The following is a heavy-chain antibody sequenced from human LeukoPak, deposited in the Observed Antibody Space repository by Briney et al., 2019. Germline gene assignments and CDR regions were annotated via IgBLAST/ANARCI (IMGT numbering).Heavy chain of an antibody. Sequence: ASVKVSCKASGYTFTSYAMHWARQAPGQRLEWMGWINAGNGNTKYSQKFQGRVTITRDTSASTAYMELSSLRSEDTAVYYCARAPYYYGSGSSNAFDIWGQGTMVTVSS. V-gene: IGHV1-3*01. CDR3: ARAPYYYGSGSSNAFDI. CDR2: INAGNGNT. CDR1: GYTFTSYA. J-gene: IGHJ3*02. D-gene: IGHD3-10*01.